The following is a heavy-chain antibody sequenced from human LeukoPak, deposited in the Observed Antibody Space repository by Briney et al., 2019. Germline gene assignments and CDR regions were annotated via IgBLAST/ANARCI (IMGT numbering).Heavy chain of an antibody. Sequence: PSETLSLTCTVSGGSISSSSYYWGWIRQPPGKGLERIGSIYYSGSTYYNPSLKSRVTISVDTSKNQFSLKLSSVTAADTAVYYCASHYDILTYYFDYWGQGTLVTVSS. CDR3: ASHYDILTYYFDY. CDR1: GGSISSSSYY. D-gene: IGHD3-9*01. V-gene: IGHV4-39*01. J-gene: IGHJ4*02. CDR2: IYYSGST.